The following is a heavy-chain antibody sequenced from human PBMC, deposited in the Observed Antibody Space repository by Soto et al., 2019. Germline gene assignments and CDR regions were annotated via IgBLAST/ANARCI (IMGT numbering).Heavy chain of an antibody. CDR1: GGSMTSSY. J-gene: IGHJ6*02. Sequence: QVQLQESGPRLVKPSATLSLTCTVSGGSMTSSYWSWIRRPPGKGLAWIAYIYDTGISGYTPSTSYNPSLKSRVTMSVDTSKSQFSLKLTSVTAADTAAYYCARGEDAFFYYGLDVWGQGITVTVSS. CDR2: IYDTGISGYTPST. CDR3: ARGEDAFFYYGLDV. V-gene: IGHV4-59*01.